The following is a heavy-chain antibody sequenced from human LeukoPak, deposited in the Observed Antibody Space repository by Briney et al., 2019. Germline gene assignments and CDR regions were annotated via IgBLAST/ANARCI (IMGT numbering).Heavy chain of an antibody. J-gene: IGHJ3*01. CDR1: GFTFDDYG. D-gene: IGHD3-22*01. Sequence: GGSLRHSRATSGFTFDDYGMNWVRQVPGKGLEWVSNINWNGNNVDYADPVKGRFTISRDKAKNSLHLQMNSLRAEDTAVYYCARVRKQYYYDNSHHRDASDVWGQGTMVIVSS. CDR2: INWNGNNV. V-gene: IGHV3-20*04. CDR3: ARVRKQYYYDNSHHRDASDV.